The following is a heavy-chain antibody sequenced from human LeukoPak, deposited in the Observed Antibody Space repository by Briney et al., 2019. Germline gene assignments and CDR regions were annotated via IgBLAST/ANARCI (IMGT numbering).Heavy chain of an antibody. CDR2: ISAYNGNT. Sequence: GASVKVSCKASGYTFTSYGISWVRQAPGQGLEWMGWISAYNGNTNYAQKLQGRVTMTTDTSTSTAYMELRSLRSDDTAVYYCARDKSSKRITMVRGVTAFDYWGQGTLVTVSS. CDR3: ARDKSSKRITMVRGVTAFDY. D-gene: IGHD3-10*01. CDR1: GYTFTSYG. J-gene: IGHJ4*02. V-gene: IGHV1-18*01.